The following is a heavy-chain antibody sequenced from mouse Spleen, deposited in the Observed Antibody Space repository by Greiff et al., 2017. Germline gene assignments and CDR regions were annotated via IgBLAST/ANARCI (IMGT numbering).Heavy chain of an antibody. J-gene: IGHJ3*01. CDR1: GYTFTSYW. CDR3: ARGGFAY. Sequence: VQLVESGAELVKPGASVKLSCQASGYTFTSYWMHWVKQRPGQGLEWIGMIHPNSGSTNYNEKFKSKATLTVDKSSSTAYMQLSSLTSEDSAVYYCARGGFAYWGQGTLVTVSA. V-gene: IGHV1-64*01. CDR2: IHPNSGST.